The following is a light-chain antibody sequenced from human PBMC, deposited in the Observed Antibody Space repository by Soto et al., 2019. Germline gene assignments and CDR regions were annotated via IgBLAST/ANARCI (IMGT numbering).Light chain of an antibody. CDR2: WAS. CDR1: ETPPYSSNNKNY. J-gene: IGKJ4*01. Sequence: DIVMTQTPDPLAVPLAETATIPSKCRETPPYSSNNKNYLAWYQQKPGQPTKLLIYWASTRESGVPDRFSGSGSGTDFTLTISSLQAEDVAVYYCQQYYSTPLTVGGGTKVDIK. CDR3: QQYYSTPLT. V-gene: IGKV4-1*01.